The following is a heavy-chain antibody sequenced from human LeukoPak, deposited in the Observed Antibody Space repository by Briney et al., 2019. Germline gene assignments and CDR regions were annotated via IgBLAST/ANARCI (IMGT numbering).Heavy chain of an antibody. Sequence: GGSLRLSCAASGFTFSSYAMHWVRQAPGKGLEWVAVISYDGSNKYYADSVKGRFTISRDNSKNTLYLQMNSLRAEDTAVYYCARGWGPYCSSTSCYTGVFDYWGQGTLVTVSS. CDR1: GFTFSSYA. CDR2: ISYDGSNK. J-gene: IGHJ4*02. V-gene: IGHV3-30*01. D-gene: IGHD2-2*02. CDR3: ARGWGPYCSSTSCYTGVFDY.